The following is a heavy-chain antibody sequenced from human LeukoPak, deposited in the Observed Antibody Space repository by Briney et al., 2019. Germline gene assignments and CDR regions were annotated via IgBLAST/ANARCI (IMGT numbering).Heavy chain of an antibody. Sequence: GGSLRLSCAASGFTFNNYGMHWVRQAPGKGLDWVAVVSYDGRTNYYADSVKGRFTISRDNSKDTLYLQMNSLGPADTAVYYCAKEMTAMTSRTFDIWGQGTMVTVSS. D-gene: IGHD4-17*01. CDR2: VSYDGRTN. CDR1: GFTFNNYG. V-gene: IGHV3-30*18. CDR3: AKEMTAMTSRTFDI. J-gene: IGHJ3*02.